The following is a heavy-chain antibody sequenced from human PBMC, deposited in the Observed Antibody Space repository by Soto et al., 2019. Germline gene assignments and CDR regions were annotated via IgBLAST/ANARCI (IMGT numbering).Heavy chain of an antibody. CDR3: VIDSSIGWLLGGMDF. D-gene: IGHD6-19*01. Sequence: GGSLRLSCAASGFTFSTYSMNWVRQAPGKGLEWVSYISSSSSTIYYTDSVKGRFTVSRDNAKNSLYLQMNSLRAEDTAVYYCVIDSSIGWLLGGMDFCGPGTTVTVFS. CDR1: GFTFSTYS. J-gene: IGHJ6*02. V-gene: IGHV3-48*01. CDR2: ISSSSSTI.